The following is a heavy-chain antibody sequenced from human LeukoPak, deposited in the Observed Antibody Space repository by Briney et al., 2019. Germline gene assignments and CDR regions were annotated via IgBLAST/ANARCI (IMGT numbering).Heavy chain of an antibody. CDR2: ISGYGDIT. V-gene: IGHV3-23*01. CDR3: AKRPSGYDLARYFDS. J-gene: IGHJ4*02. Sequence: GGSLTLSCAASGFTFSSYSMSWVCQAPGKGLEWVSIISGYGDITFYADSVKGRFTISRDNSKNTLYLQMNSLRAEDTAVYYCAKRPSGYDLARYFDSWGQGTLVTVSS. D-gene: IGHD5-12*01. CDR1: GFTFSSYS.